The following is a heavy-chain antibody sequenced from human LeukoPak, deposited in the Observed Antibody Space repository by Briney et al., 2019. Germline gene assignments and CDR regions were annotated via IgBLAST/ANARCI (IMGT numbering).Heavy chain of an antibody. CDR3: ANPNSSGFYFSIRFDY. V-gene: IGHV3-23*01. D-gene: IGHD3-22*01. CDR1: GFTFSSYA. J-gene: IGHJ4*02. Sequence: GGSLRLSCAASGFTFSSYAMSWVRQAPGKGLEWVSVMSGSGGTTYYADSVKGRFTVSRDNSKNTLYLQVNSLRAEDTAVYYCANPNSSGFYFSIRFDYWGQGTLVTVSS. CDR2: MSGSGGTT.